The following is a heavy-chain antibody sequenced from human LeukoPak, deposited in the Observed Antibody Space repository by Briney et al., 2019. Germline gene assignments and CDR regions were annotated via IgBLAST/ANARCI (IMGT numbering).Heavy chain of an antibody. Sequence: GGSLRLSCATSGFTFSSYGMHWVRQAPGKGLEWVAVIWYDGSNIHYADSVQGRFTISRDSSKDMLYLQMNSLRAEDTGVYYCANNGVSPNYYYGMNVWGQGTTVTVSS. CDR1: GFTFSSYG. J-gene: IGHJ6*02. CDR2: IWYDGSNI. CDR3: ANNGVSPNYYYGMNV. D-gene: IGHD2-8*01. V-gene: IGHV3-33*06.